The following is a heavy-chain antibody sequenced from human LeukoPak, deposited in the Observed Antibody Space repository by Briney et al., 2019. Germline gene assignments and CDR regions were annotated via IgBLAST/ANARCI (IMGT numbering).Heavy chain of an antibody. V-gene: IGHV3-21*01. CDR1: GFTFSSCG. Sequence: GGSLRLSCAASGFTFSSCGLNWVRQAPGKGLEWVSSIGPTGTDRYYADSVRGRFTISRDNAKNSMYLQMDSLRDEDTAVYYCATETIDRPYDYWGQGTLLTVSS. CDR3: ATETIDRPYDY. D-gene: IGHD1-14*01. CDR2: IGPTGTDR. J-gene: IGHJ4*02.